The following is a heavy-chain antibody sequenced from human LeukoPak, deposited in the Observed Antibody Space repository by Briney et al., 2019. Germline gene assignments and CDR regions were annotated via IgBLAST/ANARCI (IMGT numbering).Heavy chain of an antibody. CDR2: IYYSGTT. Sequence: ASETLSLTCTVSGGSISSSHYYWAWIRQPPGKGLEWIGTIYYSGTTYYNPSLKSRVTISVDTSENEFSLKLSSVTAADTAIYYCARHFPHVDPTGWSQGWFDSWGQGTLVTASS. V-gene: IGHV4-39*01. D-gene: IGHD3-9*01. J-gene: IGHJ5*01. CDR3: ARHFPHVDPTGWSQGWFDS. CDR1: GGSISSSHYY.